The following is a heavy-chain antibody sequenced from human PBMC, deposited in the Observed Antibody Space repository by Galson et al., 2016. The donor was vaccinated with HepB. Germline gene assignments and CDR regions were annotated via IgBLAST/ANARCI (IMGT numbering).Heavy chain of an antibody. Sequence: SLRLSCAASGFSFSYHVMNWVRQAPGKGLEWVSYISYSGIYYADSVRGGFTISRDNAKETLYLQMDSLSDEDTALYFCARGGLRYWLDLWGQGTQVTVSS. CDR1: GFSFSYHV. J-gene: IGHJ4*02. CDR3: ARGGLRYWLDL. D-gene: IGHD3-9*01. V-gene: IGHV3-48*02. CDR2: ISYSGI.